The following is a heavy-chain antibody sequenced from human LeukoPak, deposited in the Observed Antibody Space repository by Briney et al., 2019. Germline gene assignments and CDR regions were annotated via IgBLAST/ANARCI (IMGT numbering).Heavy chain of an antibody. CDR2: ISWNSGSI. J-gene: IGHJ3*02. CDR3: ASMLGDAFDI. V-gene: IGHV3-9*01. Sequence: GGSLRLSCAASGFTFDDYAMHWVRQAPGKGLEWGSGISWNSGSIGYADSVKGRFTISRDNAKNSLYLQMNSLRAEDTALYYCASMLGDAFDIWAKGQWSPSLQ. D-gene: IGHD2-8*01. CDR1: GFTFDDYA.